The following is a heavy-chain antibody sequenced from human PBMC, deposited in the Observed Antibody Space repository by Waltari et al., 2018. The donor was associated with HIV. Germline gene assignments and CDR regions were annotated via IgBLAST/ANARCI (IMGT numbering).Heavy chain of an antibody. V-gene: IGHV3-30*01. Sequence: QLQLVESGGGVVQPGRSLRLPCAASGFTSSGYDMHWVRQAPGKGLEWVAVISYDGSNKYYADSVKGRFTISRDNSKNTLYLQMNSLRAEDTAVYYCARDQTMTRAFDIWGQGTMVTVSS. CDR3: ARDQTMTRAFDI. J-gene: IGHJ3*02. D-gene: IGHD3-22*01. CDR2: ISYDGSNK. CDR1: GFTSSGYD.